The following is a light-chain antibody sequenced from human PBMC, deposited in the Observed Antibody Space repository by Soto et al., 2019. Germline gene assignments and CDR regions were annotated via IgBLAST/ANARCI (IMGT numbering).Light chain of an antibody. Sequence: EIVMTQSPATLSASPGERVTLSCRASQYINTSLAWYQHRPAQAPRLLIYQTSTRAAGIPARFSASGSGTDFTLTISDVQPEDFAPYYCHQRQSWPLTFGQGTRL. V-gene: IGKV3D-15*01. CDR3: HQRQSWPLT. J-gene: IGKJ5*01. CDR2: QTS. CDR1: QYINTS.